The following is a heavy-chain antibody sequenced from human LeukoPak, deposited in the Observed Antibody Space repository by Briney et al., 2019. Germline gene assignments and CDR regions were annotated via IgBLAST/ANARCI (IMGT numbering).Heavy chain of an antibody. J-gene: IGHJ6*02. V-gene: IGHV1-2*02. D-gene: IGHD6-13*01. CDR1: GYTFTGHY. CDR3: ARERIAAAGGFYYYYYGMDV. Sequence: GASVKVSCKTSGYTFTGHYIHWVRQAPGQGLEWMGWMNPYSGDTKIPQTFQDRVALTRDTSINTAHMELSRLTSDDTAVYYCARERIAAAGGFYYYYYGMDVWGQGTTVTVSS. CDR2: MNPYSGDT.